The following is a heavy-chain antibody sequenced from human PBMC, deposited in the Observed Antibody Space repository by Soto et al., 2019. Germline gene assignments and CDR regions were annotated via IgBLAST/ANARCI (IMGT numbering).Heavy chain of an antibody. V-gene: IGHV3-23*01. D-gene: IGHD5-12*01. CDR3: AKGVEMATIFVSDY. J-gene: IGHJ4*02. CDR1: GFTFRSYA. Sequence: GGSLRLSCSASGFTFRSYAMSWVRQAPGKGLEWVSAISGSGGSTYYADSVKGRFTISRDNSKNTLYLRMNSLRAEDTAVYYCAKGVEMATIFVSDYWGQGTLVTVSS. CDR2: ISGSGGST.